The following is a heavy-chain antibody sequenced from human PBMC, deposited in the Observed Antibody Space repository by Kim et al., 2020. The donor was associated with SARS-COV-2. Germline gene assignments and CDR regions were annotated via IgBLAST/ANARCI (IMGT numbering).Heavy chain of an antibody. V-gene: IGHV3-9*01. J-gene: IGHJ4*02. CDR3: AKDLSRAITYFDY. Sequence: YADSVTGRFTISRDNAKNSLYLQMNSLRAEDTALYYCAKDLSRAITYFDYWGQGTLVTVSS. D-gene: IGHD3-10*01.